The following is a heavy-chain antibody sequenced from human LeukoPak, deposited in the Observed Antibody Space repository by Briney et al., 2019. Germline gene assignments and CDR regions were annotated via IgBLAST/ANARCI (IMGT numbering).Heavy chain of an antibody. Sequence: GGSLRLSCAASGFTFSSYSMNWVRQAPGKGLEWVSYISSSSSYTNYADSVKGRFTISRDNAKNSLYLQMNSLRAEDTAVYYCARVRYFDWSLSDYWGQGTLVTVSS. D-gene: IGHD3-9*01. CDR2: ISSSSSYT. CDR3: ARVRYFDWSLSDY. CDR1: GFTFSSYS. V-gene: IGHV3-21*05. J-gene: IGHJ4*02.